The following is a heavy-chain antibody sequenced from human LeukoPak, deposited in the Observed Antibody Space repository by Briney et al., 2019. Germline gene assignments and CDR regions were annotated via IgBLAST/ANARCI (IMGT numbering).Heavy chain of an antibody. J-gene: IGHJ4*02. D-gene: IGHD6-13*01. CDR3: ARRIAGGGVDY. CDR2: IYPSDSDT. CDR1: GYSFTTYW. V-gene: IGHV5-51*01. Sequence: GESLKISCKGSGYSFTTYWIGWVRQIPGKGLEWMGTIYPSDSDTRYSPSFQGQVTISAGKSISTADRSINTAYLQWDSLKASDTAMYYCARRIAGGGVDYWGQGTLVTVSS.